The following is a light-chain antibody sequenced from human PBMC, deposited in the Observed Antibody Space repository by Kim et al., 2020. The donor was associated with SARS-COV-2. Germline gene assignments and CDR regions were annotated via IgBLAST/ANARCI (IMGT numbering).Light chain of an antibody. Sequence: GASVKLTCTLSSEHSDDAIAWHQQQPQKGPRYLMNLTSNGRPAKGDGIPDRFSGSSSGAERYLSISSLQSEDEADYYCQTWDTGMVFGGGTQLTVL. J-gene: IGLJ2*01. CDR3: QTWDTGMV. CDR2: LTSNGRP. V-gene: IGLV4-69*01. CDR1: SEHSDDA.